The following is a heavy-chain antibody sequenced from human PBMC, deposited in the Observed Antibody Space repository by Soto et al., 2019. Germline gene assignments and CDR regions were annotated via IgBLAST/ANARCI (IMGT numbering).Heavy chain of an antibody. CDR1: VFTFVEYY. J-gene: IGHJ4*02. CDR2: ISSSGSTI. D-gene: IGHD4-17*01. V-gene: IGHV3-11*01. Sequence: PVVSRILACSSSVFTFVEYYVGWVRQAPGKGLEWVSYISSSGSTIYYADSVKGRFNISRDNAKNSLYLQMNSLRAEDTSVYYCARAIHGDRTWWFAKWAKGTLV. CDR3: ARAIHGDRTWWFAK.